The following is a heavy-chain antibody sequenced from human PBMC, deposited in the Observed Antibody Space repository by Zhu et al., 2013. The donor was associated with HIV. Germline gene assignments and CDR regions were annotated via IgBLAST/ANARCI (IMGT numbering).Heavy chain of an antibody. CDR2: IIPIFGTA. D-gene: IGHD2-2*01. CDR1: GGTFSSYA. Sequence: QVQLVQSGAEVKKPGSSVKVSCKASGGTFSSYAISWVRQAPGQGLEWMGGIIPIFGTANYAQKFQGRVTITADESTSTAYMELSSLRSEDTAVYYCAKHLPAAKAPYYYYGMDVWGQGTTVTRLL. J-gene: IGHJ6*02. V-gene: IGHV1-69*01. CDR3: AKHLPAAKAPYYYYGMDV.